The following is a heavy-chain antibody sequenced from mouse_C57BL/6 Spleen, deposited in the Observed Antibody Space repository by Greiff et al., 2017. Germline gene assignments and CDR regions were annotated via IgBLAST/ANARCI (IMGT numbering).Heavy chain of an antibody. CDR1: GYTFTDYE. D-gene: IGHD4-1*01. CDR2: IDPETGGT. V-gene: IGHV1-15*01. Sequence: VQLQQSGAELVRPGASVTLSCKASGYTFTDYEMHWVKQTPVHGLEWIGAIDPETGGTAYNQKFKGKAILTANKSSSTAYMELRSLTSEDSAVYYGTSVGRRDYFDYWGKGTTLTVSS. CDR3: TSVGRRDYFDY. J-gene: IGHJ2*01.